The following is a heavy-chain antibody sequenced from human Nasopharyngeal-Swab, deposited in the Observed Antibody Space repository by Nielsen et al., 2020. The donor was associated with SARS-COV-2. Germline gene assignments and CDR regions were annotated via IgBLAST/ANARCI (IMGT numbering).Heavy chain of an antibody. V-gene: IGHV4-59*01. CDR2: IYYSGST. CDR3: ARGYGSGSYSYMDV. Sequence: GSLRLSCTVPGGSISSYYWSWIRQPPGKGLEWIGYIYYSGSTNYNPSLKSRVTISVDTSKNQFSLKLSSVTAADTAVYYCARGYGSGSYSYMDVWGKGTTVTVSS. CDR1: GGSISSYY. D-gene: IGHD3-10*01. J-gene: IGHJ6*03.